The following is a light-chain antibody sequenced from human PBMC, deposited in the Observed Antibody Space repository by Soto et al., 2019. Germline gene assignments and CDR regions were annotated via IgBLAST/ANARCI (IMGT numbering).Light chain of an antibody. V-gene: IGKV3-20*01. CDR1: LSISNY. CDR3: QQYGSPRRM. CDR2: DAS. J-gene: IGKJ1*01. Sequence: EVVLTQSPGTLSLSPGERATLSCRASLSISNYLAWYQQKPGQAPRLLIYDASSRATGITDRFSGSASGTEFTLTISRLEPEDFAVYYCQQYGSPRRMFGQGTKVEIK.